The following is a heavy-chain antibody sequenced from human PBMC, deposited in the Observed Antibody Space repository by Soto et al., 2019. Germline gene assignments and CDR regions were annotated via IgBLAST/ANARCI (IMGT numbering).Heavy chain of an antibody. CDR2: IYYSGTT. Sequence: SETLSLSCTVSGYSISSSNWWGWIRQPPGKGLEWIGYIYYSGTTYYNPSLKSRVTISVDTSKNQLSLKLSSVTATDTAVYYCASQHYYDSSGYYVVYWGQGTLVTVSS. D-gene: IGHD3-22*01. V-gene: IGHV4-28*01. CDR1: GYSISSSNW. CDR3: ASQHYYDSSGYYVVY. J-gene: IGHJ4*02.